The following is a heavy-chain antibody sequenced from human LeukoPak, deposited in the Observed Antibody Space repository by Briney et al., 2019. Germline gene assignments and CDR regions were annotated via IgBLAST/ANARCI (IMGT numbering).Heavy chain of an antibody. D-gene: IGHD1-26*01. CDR2: IKQDGSEK. CDR1: EFSFDSST. CDR3: ARLIVGATDY. Sequence: PGGSLRLSCVASEFSFDSSTMSWVRQAAGKGLEWVATIKQDGSEKYYVDSVKGRFTISRDNAKKSLYLQMNTLRAEDTAVYYCARLIVGATDYWGQGTLVTVSP. J-gene: IGHJ4*02. V-gene: IGHV3-7*01.